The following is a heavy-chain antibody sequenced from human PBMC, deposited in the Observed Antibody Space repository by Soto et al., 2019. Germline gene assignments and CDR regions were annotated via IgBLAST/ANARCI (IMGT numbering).Heavy chain of an antibody. V-gene: IGHV3-23*01. CDR3: AKDLGFGWLNFDY. CDR2: ITGSGGNT. J-gene: IGHJ4*02. D-gene: IGHD6-19*01. CDR1: GFTFSSYA. Sequence: EVQVLESGGGLVQPGGSLRLSCAASGFTFSSYAMSWVRQAPGKGLEWVSGITGSGGNTYYADSVKGRFTISRDNSKNTLYLQMNSLRAEDTAVYFCAKDLGFGWLNFDYWGQGALVTVSS.